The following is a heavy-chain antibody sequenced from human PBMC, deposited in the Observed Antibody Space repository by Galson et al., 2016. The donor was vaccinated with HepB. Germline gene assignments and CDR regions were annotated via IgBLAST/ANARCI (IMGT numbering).Heavy chain of an antibody. CDR3: ARGEFRLVRLRVFDI. D-gene: IGHD3-16*01. V-gene: IGHV4-34*01. CDR1: GGSFSAYY. Sequence: ETLSLPCAVYGGSFSAYYWSWIRQSLGKGLEWIGEINHRGSTTYNPSLKSRLTISVVTSKNQISLKLSFVTAADTAVYYCARGEFRLVRLRVFDIWGQGTMVTVSS. J-gene: IGHJ3*02. CDR2: INHRGST.